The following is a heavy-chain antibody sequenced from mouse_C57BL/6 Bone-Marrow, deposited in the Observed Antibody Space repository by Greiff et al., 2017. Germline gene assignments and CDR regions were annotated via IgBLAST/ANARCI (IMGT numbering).Heavy chain of an antibody. CDR2: IHPNSGST. D-gene: IGHD1-1*01. Sequence: QVHVKQSGAELVKPGASVKLSCKASGYTFTSYWMHWVKQRPGQGLEWIGMIHPNSGSTNYNEKFKSKATLTVDKSSSTAYMQLSSLTSEDSAVYYCAGQLLFDYWGQGTTLTVSS. V-gene: IGHV1-64*01. CDR1: GYTFTSYW. CDR3: AGQLLFDY. J-gene: IGHJ2*01.